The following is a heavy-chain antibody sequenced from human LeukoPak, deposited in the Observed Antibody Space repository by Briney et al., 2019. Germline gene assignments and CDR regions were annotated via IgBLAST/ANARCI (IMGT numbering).Heavy chain of an antibody. J-gene: IGHJ4*02. D-gene: IGHD3-22*01. CDR3: ARVAYFDSGGYYYYFDY. CDR1: GGSISRGSYY. CDR2: VYNSGST. Sequence: SQTLSLTCIVSGGSISRGSYYWNWIRQPAGKGLEWMGRVYNSGSTNYNPSLKSRVTISTDMSKNQFSLKLSSVTAAGTAVYYCARVAYFDSGGYYYYFDYWGQGTLVTVSS. V-gene: IGHV4-61*02.